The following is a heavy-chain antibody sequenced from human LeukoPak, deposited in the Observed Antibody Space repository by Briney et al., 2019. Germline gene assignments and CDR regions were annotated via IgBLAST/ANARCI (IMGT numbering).Heavy chain of an antibody. CDR3: ARGGGSNYDFWSGYHSPFDP. CDR2: IYYSGST. CDR1: GGSISSYY. D-gene: IGHD3-3*01. Sequence: SGTLSLTCTVSGGSISSYYWSWIRQPPGKGLEWIGSIYYSGSTNYNPSLKSRVTISVDTSKNQFSLKLSSVTAADTAVYYCARGGGSNYDFWSGYHSPFDPWGQGTLVTVSS. V-gene: IGHV4-59*01. J-gene: IGHJ5*02.